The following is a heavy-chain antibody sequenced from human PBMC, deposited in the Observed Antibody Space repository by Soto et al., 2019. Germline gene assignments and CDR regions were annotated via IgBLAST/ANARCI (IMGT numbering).Heavy chain of an antibody. CDR2: INPDGSDK. J-gene: IGHJ2*01. V-gene: IGHV3-7*01. CDR1: GFTFSTYW. CDR3: VRARIDL. Sequence: EVQLVESGGGLVQPGGSLRLSCAASGFTFSTYWMTWVRQAPGKGLEWVANINPDGSDKNYMDSVKGRFTISRDNVKNSLYLQVNSLRAEDTALYYCVRARIDLWGRGTRVTVSS.